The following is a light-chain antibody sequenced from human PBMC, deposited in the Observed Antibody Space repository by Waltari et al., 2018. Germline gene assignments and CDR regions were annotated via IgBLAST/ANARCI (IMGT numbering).Light chain of an antibody. CDR1: PAAVTRCPY. J-gene: IGLJ7*01. CDR3: LLSFSGVHAV. V-gene: IGLV7-46*01. Sequence: QAVVTQEPSLTVSPGGTVTLPWGPRPAAVTRCPYPYWFQQRPGPAPTTLIYDSNNKHSWTPARFSASLLGGKAALTLSGAQPEDEADYYCLLSFSGVHAVFGGGTHLTVL. CDR2: DSN.